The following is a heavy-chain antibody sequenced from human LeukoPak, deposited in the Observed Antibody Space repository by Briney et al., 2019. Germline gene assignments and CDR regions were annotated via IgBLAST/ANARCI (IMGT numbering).Heavy chain of an antibody. J-gene: IGHJ6*03. D-gene: IGHD3-3*01. CDR2: IYYNGST. CDR1: GDSLSNSSYD. Sequence: SETLSLTCTVPGDSLSNSSYDSGCIRQPPGKGLEWIGSIYYNGSTYYNPSLKSRVTISVDTSKSQFPLKLSSVTAADTAVYYCARDGGEWLLDPYYYYYMDVWGKGTTVTVSS. V-gene: IGHV4-39*06. CDR3: ARDGGEWLLDPYYYYYMDV.